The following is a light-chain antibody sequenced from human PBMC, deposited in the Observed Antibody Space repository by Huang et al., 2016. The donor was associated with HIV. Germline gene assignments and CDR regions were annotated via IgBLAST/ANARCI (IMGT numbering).Light chain of an antibody. CDR2: VSS. Sequence: EIVMTQSPATLSVSPGQRVTLSCRANRSVSTNLAWYQQRHGQAPRLLIYVSSTRAPGIPARFSGSGSGTDFSLTISSLQSEDFALYYCHQDNNWRLSFGGGTRV. J-gene: IGKJ4*01. CDR3: HQDNNWRLS. V-gene: IGKV3-15*01. CDR1: RSVSTN.